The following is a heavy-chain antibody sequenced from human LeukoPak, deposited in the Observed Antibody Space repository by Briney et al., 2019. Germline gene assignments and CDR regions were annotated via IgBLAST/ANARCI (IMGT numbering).Heavy chain of an antibody. J-gene: IGHJ4*02. CDR2: IKSKTDGGTT. D-gene: IGHD3-3*01. CDR1: GFTFSNAW. CDR3: TTDLGDDFWSGYYTLGFDY. Sequence: GGSLRLSCAASGFTFSNAWMNWVRQAPGKGLEWVGRIKSKTDGGTTDYAAPVKGRFTISRDDSKNTLYLQMNSLKTEDTAVYYCTTDLGDDFWSGYYTLGFDYWGQGTLVTVSS. V-gene: IGHV3-15*07.